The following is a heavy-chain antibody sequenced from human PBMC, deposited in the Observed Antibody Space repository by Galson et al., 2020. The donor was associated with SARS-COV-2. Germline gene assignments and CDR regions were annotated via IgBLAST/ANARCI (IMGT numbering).Heavy chain of an antibody. CDR3: AHSSYSSSYWGSYNFDF. J-gene: IGHJ4*02. CDR2: IYRDDEK. CDR1: GLSLSTSGMG. V-gene: IGHV2-5*02. D-gene: IGHD2-8*02. Sequence: KMFGATVVNPEQPLTLKNNFSGLSLSTSGMGVGWIRQPPGKALEWPALIYRDDEKSYSQSLRNSLTITKHASKNQVVLTLTNMDPVDTATYFCAHSSYSSSYWGSYNFDFWGQGTLVTVSS.